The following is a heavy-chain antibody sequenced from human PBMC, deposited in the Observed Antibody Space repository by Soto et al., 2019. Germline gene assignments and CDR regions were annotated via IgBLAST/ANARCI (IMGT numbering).Heavy chain of an antibody. J-gene: IGHJ4*02. CDR2: INDSGST. V-gene: IGHV4-34*01. CDR1: GGSFSDYS. Sequence: SETLSLTCAVYGGSFSDYSWTWIRQPPGKGLEWIGEINDSGSTNYTPSLERRVTISRDTSKNRFSLKLSSVTAADTAVYYCARGSHKLHSYDSSGFYHYVDYWGQGSLVTVSS. CDR3: ARGSHKLHSYDSSGFYHYVDY. D-gene: IGHD3-22*01.